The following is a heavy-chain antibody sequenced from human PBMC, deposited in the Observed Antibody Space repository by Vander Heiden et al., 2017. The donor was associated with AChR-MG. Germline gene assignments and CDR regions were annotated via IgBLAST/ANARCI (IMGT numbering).Heavy chain of an antibody. CDR3: AREPYDVVVAATSYLNWFDP. Sequence: QVQLVQSGAEVKKPGASVKVSCKASGYTFTGYYMHVVRQAPGQGLEWMGRINPNSGGTNYAQKFQGRVTMTRDTSISTAYMELSRLRSDDTAVYYCAREPYDVVVAATSYLNWFDPWGQGTLVTVSS. D-gene: IGHD2-15*01. V-gene: IGHV1-2*06. J-gene: IGHJ5*02. CDR1: GYTFTGYY. CDR2: INPNSGGT.